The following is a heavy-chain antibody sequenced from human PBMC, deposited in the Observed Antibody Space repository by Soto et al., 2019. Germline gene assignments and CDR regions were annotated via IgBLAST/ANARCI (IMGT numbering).Heavy chain of an antibody. Sequence: SLRLSCAASGFTFSSYGMHWVRQAPGKGLEWVAVISYDGSNKYHADSVKGRFTISRDNSKNTLYLQMNSLRAEDTAVYYCAKDFMAARPPDYYYYGMDVWGQGTTVTVS. J-gene: IGHJ6*02. CDR1: GFTFSSYG. V-gene: IGHV3-30*18. CDR2: ISYDGSNK. CDR3: AKDFMAARPPDYYYYGMDV. D-gene: IGHD6-6*01.